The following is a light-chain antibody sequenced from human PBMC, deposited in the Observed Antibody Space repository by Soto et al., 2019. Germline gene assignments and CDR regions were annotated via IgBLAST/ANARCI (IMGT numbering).Light chain of an antibody. CDR3: QQYNNWPWT. J-gene: IGKJ1*01. V-gene: IGKV3-15*01. CDR2: GAS. CDR1: QSVSSN. Sequence: EIVMTQSPATLSVSPGKRATFSCRASQSVSSNLAWYQQKPGQAPRLLIYGASTRATGIPARFSGSGSGTEFTLTISSLQSEDFAVYYCQQYNNWPWTFGQGTKVDIK.